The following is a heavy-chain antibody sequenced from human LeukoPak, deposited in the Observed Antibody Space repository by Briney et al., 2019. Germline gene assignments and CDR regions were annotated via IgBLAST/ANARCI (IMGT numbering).Heavy chain of an antibody. V-gene: IGHV3-30-3*01. J-gene: IGHJ3*02. Sequence: GRSLRLSCAASGFTFSSYAMHWVRQAPGKGLEWVAVISYDGSNKYYADSVKGRFTISRDNSKNTLYLQMNSLRAEDTAVYYCISAFDIWGQGTMVTVSS. CDR3: ISAFDI. CDR2: ISYDGSNK. CDR1: GFTFSSYA.